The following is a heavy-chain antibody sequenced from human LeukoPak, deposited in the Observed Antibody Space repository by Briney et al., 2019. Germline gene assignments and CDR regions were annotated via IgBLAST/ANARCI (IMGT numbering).Heavy chain of an antibody. CDR3: AKDTYYDILTGDDDAFDI. D-gene: IGHD3-9*01. CDR2: ISYDGSNK. V-gene: IGHV3-30*18. J-gene: IGHJ3*02. CDR1: GFTFSSYG. Sequence: GGSLRLSCAASGFTFSSYGMHWVRQAPGKGLEWVAVISYDGSNKYYADSVKGRFTISRDNSKNTLYLQMNSLRAEDTAVYYCAKDTYYDILTGDDDAFDIWGQGTMVTVSS.